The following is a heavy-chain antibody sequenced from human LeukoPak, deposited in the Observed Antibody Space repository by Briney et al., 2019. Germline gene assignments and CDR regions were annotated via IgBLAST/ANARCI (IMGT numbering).Heavy chain of an antibody. Sequence: SETLSLTCAVYGGSFSGYYWSWIRQPPGKGLEWIGEINHSGGTNYNPSLKSRVTISVDTSKNQFSLKLSSVTAADTAVYYCARVPPPTGYDSSAYWGQGTLVTVSS. J-gene: IGHJ4*02. D-gene: IGHD3-22*01. CDR3: ARVPPPTGYDSSAY. CDR2: INHSGGT. V-gene: IGHV4-34*01. CDR1: GGSFSGYY.